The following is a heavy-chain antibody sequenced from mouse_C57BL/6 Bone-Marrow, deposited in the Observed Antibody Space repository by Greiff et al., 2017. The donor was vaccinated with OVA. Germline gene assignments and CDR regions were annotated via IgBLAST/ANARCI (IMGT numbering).Heavy chain of an antibody. J-gene: IGHJ3*01. V-gene: IGHV5-12*01. CDR2: ISNGGGST. Sequence: LQQSGGGLVQPGGSLKLSCAASGFTFSDYYMYWVRQTPEKRLEWVAYISNGGGSTYYPDTVKGRFTISRDNAKNTLYLQMSRLKSEDTAMYYCARQDSLLAWFAYWGQGTLVTVSA. CDR1: GFTFSDYY. CDR3: ARQDSLLAWFAY. D-gene: IGHD2-1*01.